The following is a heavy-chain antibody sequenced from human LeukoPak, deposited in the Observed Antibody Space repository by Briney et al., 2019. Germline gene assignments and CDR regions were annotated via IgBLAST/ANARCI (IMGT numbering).Heavy chain of an antibody. J-gene: IGHJ3*02. CDR2: IYYSGST. D-gene: IGHD2-2*01. Sequence: PSETLSLTCTVSGGSISSGDYYWSWIRQPPGKGLEWFGYIYYSGSTYYDPSLKSRLTISVDTSKNQFSLKLSSVTAADTAVYYCARRVVGQPHAFDIWGQGTMVTVSS. CDR1: GGSISSGDYY. V-gene: IGHV4-30-4*01. CDR3: ARRVVGQPHAFDI.